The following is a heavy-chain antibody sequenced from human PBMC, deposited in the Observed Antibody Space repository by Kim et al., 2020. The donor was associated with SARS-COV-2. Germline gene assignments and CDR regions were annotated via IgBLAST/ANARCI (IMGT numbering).Heavy chain of an antibody. V-gene: IGHV4-4*02. D-gene: IGHD3-16*02. CDR3: ARRERLGELSSYFDY. CDR1: GGSISSSNW. Sequence: SETLSLTCAVSGGSISSSNWWSWVRQPPGKGLEWIGEIYHSGSTNYNPSLKSRVTISVDKSKNQFSLKLSSVTAADTAVYYCARRERLGELSSYFDYWGQGTLVTVSS. CDR2: IYHSGST. J-gene: IGHJ4*02.